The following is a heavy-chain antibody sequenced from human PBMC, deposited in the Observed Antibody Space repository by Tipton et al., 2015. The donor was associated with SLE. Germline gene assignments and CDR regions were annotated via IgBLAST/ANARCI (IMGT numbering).Heavy chain of an antibody. CDR3: ARAGGDSSGWDFDY. CDR2: IWYDGSNK. Sequence: SLRLSCAASGFTFSSYGMHWVRQAPGKGLEWVAVIWYDGSNKYYADSVKGRFTISRDNSKNTLYLQMNSLRAEDTAVYYCARAGGDSSGWDFDYWGQGTLVTVPS. CDR1: GFTFSSYG. V-gene: IGHV3-30*19. J-gene: IGHJ4*02. D-gene: IGHD6-19*01.